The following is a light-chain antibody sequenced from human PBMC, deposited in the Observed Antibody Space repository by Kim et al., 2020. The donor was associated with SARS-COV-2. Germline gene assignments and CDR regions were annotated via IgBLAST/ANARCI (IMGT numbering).Light chain of an antibody. Sequence: VMTQSPATLSVSLGDGATLSCRASQTIDRDLAWYQQKPGQPPRLLIYDSSTRAPGVPARFHGSGSGTDFTLTINSLQSEDLAVYYCQHYNEWPPWTFGRGTKPEI. CDR3: QHYNEWPPWT. CDR1: QTIDRD. CDR2: DSS. V-gene: IGKV3-15*01. J-gene: IGKJ1*01.